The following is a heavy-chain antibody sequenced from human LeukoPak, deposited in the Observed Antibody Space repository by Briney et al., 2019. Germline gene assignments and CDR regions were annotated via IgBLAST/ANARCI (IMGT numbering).Heavy chain of an antibody. CDR3: ATGVSLVSEEMVRGTTFDY. CDR1: GYTLTELS. V-gene: IGHV1-24*01. D-gene: IGHD3-10*01. J-gene: IGHJ4*02. CDR2: FDPEDGET. Sequence: ASVKVSCKVSGYTLTELSMHWVRQAPGKGLEWMGGFDPEDGETIYAQKFQGRVTMTEDTSTDTAYMELNSLRSEDTAVYYCATGVSLVSEEMVRGTTFDYWGQGTLVTVSS.